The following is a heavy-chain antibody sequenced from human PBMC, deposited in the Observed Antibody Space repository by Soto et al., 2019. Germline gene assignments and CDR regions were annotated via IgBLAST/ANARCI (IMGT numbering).Heavy chain of an antibody. D-gene: IGHD2-2*01. CDR2: IIPNSGTA. CDR1: GGTFSSYA. CDR3: ARSQGSSTSLELYYYYYYGMDV. J-gene: IGHJ6*02. V-gene: IGHV1-69*01. Sequence: QVQLVQSGAEVKKPGSSVKVSCKASGGTFSSYAISWVRQAPGQGLEWMGGIIPNSGTANYAQKFQGRVTITADESTSTAYMELSSLRSEDTAVYYCARSQGSSTSLELYYYYYYGMDVWGQGTTVTVSS.